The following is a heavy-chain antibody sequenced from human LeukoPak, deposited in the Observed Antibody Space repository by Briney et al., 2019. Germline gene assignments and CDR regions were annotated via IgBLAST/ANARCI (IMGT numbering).Heavy chain of an antibody. J-gene: IGHJ4*02. CDR1: GYTFTSYY. Sequence: GASVKVSCKASGYTFTSYYMHWVRQAPGQGLEWMGIINPSGGSTSYAQKFQGRVTMTRDTFTSTVYMELSSLRSEDTAVYYCARSGVPAAKESWGQGTLVTVSS. CDR3: ARSGVPAAKES. D-gene: IGHD2-2*01. V-gene: IGHV1-46*03. CDR2: INPSGGST.